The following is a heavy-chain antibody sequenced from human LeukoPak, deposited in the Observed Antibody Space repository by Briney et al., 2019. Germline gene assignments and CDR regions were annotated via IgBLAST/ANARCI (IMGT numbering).Heavy chain of an antibody. J-gene: IGHJ3*02. V-gene: IGHV1-2*02. D-gene: IGHD5-18*01. CDR3: ALPSRGYSYGPDAFDI. CDR1: GYTFTGYY. Sequence: ASVKVSCKASGYTFTGYYMHWVRQAPGQGLEWMGWSNPNSGGTNYAQKFQGRVTMTRDTSISTAYMELSRLRSDDTAVYYCALPSRGYSYGPDAFDIWGQGTMVTVSS. CDR2: SNPNSGGT.